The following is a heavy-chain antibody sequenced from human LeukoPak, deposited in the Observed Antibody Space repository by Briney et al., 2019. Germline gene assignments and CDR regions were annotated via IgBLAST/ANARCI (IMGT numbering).Heavy chain of an antibody. V-gene: IGHV4-61*02. J-gene: IGHJ4*02. CDR1: GGSINSGDYY. D-gene: IGHD3-22*01. CDR2: IYTSGST. CDR3: ARGPYYYDSSGCFDY. Sequence: SETLSLTCTVSGGSINSGDYYWSWIRRPAGKGLEWIGRIYTSGSTNYNPSLKSRVTISVDTSKNQFSLKLSSVTAADTAVYYCARGPYYYDSSGCFDYWGQGTLVSVSS.